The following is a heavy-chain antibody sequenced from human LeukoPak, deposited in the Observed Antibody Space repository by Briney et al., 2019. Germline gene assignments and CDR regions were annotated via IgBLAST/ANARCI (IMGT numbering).Heavy chain of an antibody. D-gene: IGHD3-22*01. V-gene: IGHV1-2*02. CDR1: GYTFTGYY. J-gene: IGHJ4*02. Sequence: ASVKVSCKASGYTFTGYYMHWVRQAPGQGPEWMGWINPNSGGTNYAQKFQGRVTMTRDTSISTAYMELSRLRSDDTAVYYCARARPGSYYYDSSGYWEGVYYFDYWGQGTLVTVSS. CDR3: ARARPGSYYYDSSGYWEGVYYFDY. CDR2: INPNSGGT.